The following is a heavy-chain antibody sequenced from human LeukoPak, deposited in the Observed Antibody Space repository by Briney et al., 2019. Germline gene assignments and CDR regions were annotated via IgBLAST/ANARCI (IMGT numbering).Heavy chain of an antibody. Sequence: GGSLRLSCAASGFTFSSYAMSWVRRAPGKGLEWVSAIRDSGSSTHYADSVKGRFTTSRDNSKNTLFLQMNSLRAEDTAIYYCTKYGPQDSGSSHFDYWGQGALVTVSS. CDR3: TKYGPQDSGSSHFDY. D-gene: IGHD1-26*01. J-gene: IGHJ4*02. V-gene: IGHV3-23*01. CDR2: IRDSGSST. CDR1: GFTFSSYA.